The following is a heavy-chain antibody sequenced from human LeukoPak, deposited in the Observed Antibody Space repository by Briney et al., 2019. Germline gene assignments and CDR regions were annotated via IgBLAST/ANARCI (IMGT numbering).Heavy chain of an antibody. CDR3: AKGVGNCGRPNCLTYFEC. CDR2: VSGGGEST. J-gene: IGHJ4*02. D-gene: IGHD2-2*01. V-gene: IGHV3-23*01. CDR1: GFTFSSFA. Sequence: GGPLRLSCAASGFTFSSFAMSWVRQAPGKGLEWVSLVSGGGESTYYAASVKGRFTVSRDNSKNTLYLQMNSLRAEDTAIYYCAKGVGNCGRPNCLTYFECGGKGPLATVS.